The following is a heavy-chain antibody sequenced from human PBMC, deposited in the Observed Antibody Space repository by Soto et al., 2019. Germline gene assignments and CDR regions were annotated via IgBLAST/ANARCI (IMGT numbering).Heavy chain of an antibody. CDR3: ASGKSQMTQDRMGFYYYMDV. CDR2: GIPLLDAS. V-gene: IGHV1-69*08. Sequence: QVQLVQSGAEVKKPGSSVRISCAASGATFNDYTFTWVRRAPGQGLEWMGRGIPLLDASNYAEKFQDRVTMTADRSTSTVYMELSGLKSEDSAIYYCASGKSQMTQDRMGFYYYMDVWGKGTTVTVSS. D-gene: IGHD2-15*01. J-gene: IGHJ6*03. CDR1: GATFNDYT.